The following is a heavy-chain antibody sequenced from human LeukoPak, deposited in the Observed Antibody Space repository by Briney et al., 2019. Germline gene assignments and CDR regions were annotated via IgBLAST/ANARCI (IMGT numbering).Heavy chain of an antibody. CDR1: GYTFTVYY. CDR2: INPDSGVT. D-gene: IGHD6-13*01. CDR3: ARFRSRSSWYIPPFDF. V-gene: IGHV1-2*02. J-gene: IGHJ4*02. Sequence: ASVKVSCKASGYTFTVYYIHWVRQAPGQGLEWMGWINPDSGVTNYAQKFQGRVTMTRDTSISTAYMELSRLTSDDTAVYYCARFRSRSSWYIPPFDFWGQGTLVTVSS.